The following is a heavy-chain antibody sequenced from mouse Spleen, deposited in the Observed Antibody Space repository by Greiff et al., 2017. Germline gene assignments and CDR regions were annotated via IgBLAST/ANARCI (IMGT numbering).Heavy chain of an antibody. V-gene: IGHV1S137*01. CDR2: ISTYYGDA. J-gene: IGHJ4*01. CDR1: GYTFTDYA. CDR3: ARNYYGSSYEYYAMDY. Sequence: VQLQQSGAELVRPGVSVKISCKGSGYTFTDYAMHWVKQSHAKSLEWIGVISTYYGDASYNQKFKGKATMTVDKSSSTAYMELARLTSEDSAIYYCARNYYGSSYEYYAMDYWGQGTSVTVSS. D-gene: IGHD1-1*01.